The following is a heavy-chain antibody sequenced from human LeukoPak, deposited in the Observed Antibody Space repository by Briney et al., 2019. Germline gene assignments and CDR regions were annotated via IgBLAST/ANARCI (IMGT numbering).Heavy chain of an antibody. CDR2: IYYGGST. CDR1: GGSISSSSYY. CDR3: ASPQICSGGSCYGYDFDY. Sequence: SETLSLTCTVSGGSISSSSYYWGWIRQPPGKGLEWIGSIYYGGSTYYNPSLKSRVTISVDTSKNQFSLKLSSVTAADTAVYYCASPQICSGGSCYGYDFDYWGQGTLVTVSS. V-gene: IGHV4-39*01. D-gene: IGHD2-15*01. J-gene: IGHJ4*02.